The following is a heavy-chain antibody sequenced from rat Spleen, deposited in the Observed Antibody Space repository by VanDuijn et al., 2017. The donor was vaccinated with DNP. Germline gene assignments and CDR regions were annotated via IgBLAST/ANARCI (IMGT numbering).Heavy chain of an antibody. CDR1: GFTFSNRW. J-gene: IGHJ1*01. D-gene: IGHD2-5*01. CDR3: ARGSTSIYWYFDF. Sequence: EVQLVESGGGLVQPGGSLKLSCVASGFTFSNRWMFWIRQAPGKGLEWMASINTDGGSTYYSDSVKGRFTISRDAAKSSLYLQMNSLKSEDTATYYCARGSTSIYWYFDFWGPGTMVTVSS. CDR2: INTDGGST. V-gene: IGHV5-31*01.